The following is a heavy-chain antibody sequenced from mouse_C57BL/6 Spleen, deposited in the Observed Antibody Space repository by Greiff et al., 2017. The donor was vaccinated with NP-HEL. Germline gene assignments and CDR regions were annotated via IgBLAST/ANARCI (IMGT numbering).Heavy chain of an antibody. Sequence: VQRVESGPELVKPGASVKISCKASGYAFSSSWLNWVKQRPGKGLEWIGRIYPGDGDTNYNGKLKGKAKLTAAKYSSTAYMQLSSLTSEYSAVYFCARYEYVRYFDVWGTGTTVTVSS. CDR2: IYPGDGDT. CDR3: ARYEYVRYFDV. D-gene: IGHD2-4*01. J-gene: IGHJ1*03. CDR1: GYAFSSSW. V-gene: IGHV1-82*01.